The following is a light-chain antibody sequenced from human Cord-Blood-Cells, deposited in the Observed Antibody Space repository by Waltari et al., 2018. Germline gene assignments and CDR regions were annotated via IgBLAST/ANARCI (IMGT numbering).Light chain of an antibody. CDR3: SSDTSSSTLDV. CDR1: SSDVGGYNY. Sequence: QSALTQPAPVSGSPGQSITISCTGTSSDVGGYNYVSWYQQHPGKAPKLMIYEVSNWPSGVANRFSGSKSGTTAALTISGLQAEDEADYYCSSDTSSSTLDVFGTGTKVTVL. CDR2: EVS. J-gene: IGLJ1*01. V-gene: IGLV2-14*01.